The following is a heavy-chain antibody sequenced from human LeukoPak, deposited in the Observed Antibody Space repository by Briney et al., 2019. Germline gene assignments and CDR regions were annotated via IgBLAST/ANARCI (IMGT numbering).Heavy chain of an antibody. V-gene: IGHV3-23*01. D-gene: IGHD4-17*01. Sequence: GGSLRLSCAASGFTFTSYAMNWVRQAPGKGLEWVSTISESSGSTYYADSVKGRFTISRDNSKNTLYLQMNSLRAEDTAVYYCAKTLHYGHYGKFDYWGQGTLVTVSS. CDR2: ISESSGST. J-gene: IGHJ4*02. CDR1: GFTFTSYA. CDR3: AKTLHYGHYGKFDY.